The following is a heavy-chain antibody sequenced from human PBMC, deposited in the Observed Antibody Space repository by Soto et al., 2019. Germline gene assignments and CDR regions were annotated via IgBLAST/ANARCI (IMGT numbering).Heavy chain of an antibody. CDR3: ARSDDYGDYYFDY. CDR1: GFTFSSYA. V-gene: IGHV3-30-3*01. Sequence: GGSLRLSCAASGFTFSSYAMHWVRQAPGKGLEWVAVISYDGSNKYYADSVKGRFTISRDNSKNTLYLQMNSLRAEDTAVYYCARSDDYGDYYFDYXXQGTLVTXSS. J-gene: IGHJ4*02. D-gene: IGHD4-17*01. CDR2: ISYDGSNK.